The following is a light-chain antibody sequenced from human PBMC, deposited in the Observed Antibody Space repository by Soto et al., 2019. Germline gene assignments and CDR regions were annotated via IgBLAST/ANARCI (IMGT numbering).Light chain of an antibody. Sequence: EIVMTQSPGTLSVSTGEGATLSCRASQSVDSNLAWYQQKPGQAPRLLIYGASTRPTGIPDRFRGSGSRTEFTLTISSLKSGDFAVYYCQQYDSWPLTFGGGNKVEIK. CDR1: QSVDSN. V-gene: IGKV3D-15*01. CDR2: GAS. J-gene: IGKJ4*01. CDR3: QQYDSWPLT.